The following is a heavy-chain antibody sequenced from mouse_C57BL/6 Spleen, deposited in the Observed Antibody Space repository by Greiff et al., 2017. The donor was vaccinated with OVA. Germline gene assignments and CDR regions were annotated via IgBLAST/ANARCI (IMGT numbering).Heavy chain of an antibody. CDR1: VYTFTSYW. V-gene: IGHV1-69*01. Sequence: QVQLQQPGAELVMPGASVKLSCKASVYTFTSYWMHWVKQRPGQGLEWIGEIDPSDSYTNYNQKFKGKSTLTVDKSSSTAYMQLSSLTSEDSAVYYCARGHGSSSYWYFDVWGTGTTVTVSS. CDR2: IDPSDSYT. D-gene: IGHD1-1*01. CDR3: ARGHGSSSYWYFDV. J-gene: IGHJ1*03.